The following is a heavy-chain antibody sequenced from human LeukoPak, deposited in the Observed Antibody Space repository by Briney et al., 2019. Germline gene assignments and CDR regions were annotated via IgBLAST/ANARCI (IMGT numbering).Heavy chain of an antibody. CDR3: ARYTNREFDF. CDR1: GDSISSYF. D-gene: IGHD2-2*02. V-gene: IGHV4-59*01. CDR2: MYHSGST. Sequence: SETLSLTCTVSGDSISSYFWSWIRQPPGKGLQWIGYMYHSGSTYYNPSLKSRVTISIDTSKNQFSLKLTSVTAADTAVYYCARYTNREFDFWGQGTLVTVSS. J-gene: IGHJ4*02.